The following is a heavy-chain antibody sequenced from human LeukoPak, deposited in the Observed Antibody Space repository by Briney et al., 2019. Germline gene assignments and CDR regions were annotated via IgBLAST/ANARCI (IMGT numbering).Heavy chain of an antibody. J-gene: IGHJ4*02. V-gene: IGHV4-59*08. CDR1: GDSISSYY. D-gene: IGHD6-13*01. Sequence: SETLSLTCSVSGDSISSYYWSWIRQPPGKGLEWIGYIYNSGSANYNPSLKSRVTISADTSKNQFSLRLSSVTAADTAVYYCAGDRNSNRWHKYWGQGTLVTVSS. CDR3: AGDRNSNRWHKY. CDR2: IYNSGSA.